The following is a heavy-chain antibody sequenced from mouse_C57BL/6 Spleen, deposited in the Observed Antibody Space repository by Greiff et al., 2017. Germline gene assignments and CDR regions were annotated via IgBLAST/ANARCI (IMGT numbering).Heavy chain of an antibody. CDR2: INPNNGGT. D-gene: IGHD1-1*01. CDR1: GYTFTDYY. V-gene: IGHV1-26*01. J-gene: IGHJ2*01. CDR3: ARVYYYGSSD. Sequence: EVQLQQSGPELVKPGASVKISCKASGYTFTDYYLNWVKQSHGKSLEWIGDINPNNGGTSYNQKFKGKATLTVDKSSSSAYMELRLLTSEDSAVYYCARVYYYGSSDWGQGTTRTVSS.